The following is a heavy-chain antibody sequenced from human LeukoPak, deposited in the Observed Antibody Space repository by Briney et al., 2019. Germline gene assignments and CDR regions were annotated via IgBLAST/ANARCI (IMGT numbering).Heavy chain of an antibody. CDR3: ARDRRWAFDY. Sequence: PSETLSLTCTVSGGSISSYYWSWIRQPPGKGLEWIGYIYYSGSTNYNPSLKSRVTISVDTSKNQFSLKLSSVTAAGTAVYYCARDRRWAFDYWGQGTLVTVSS. CDR1: GGSISSYY. J-gene: IGHJ4*02. CDR2: IYYSGST. V-gene: IGHV4-59*01. D-gene: IGHD4-23*01.